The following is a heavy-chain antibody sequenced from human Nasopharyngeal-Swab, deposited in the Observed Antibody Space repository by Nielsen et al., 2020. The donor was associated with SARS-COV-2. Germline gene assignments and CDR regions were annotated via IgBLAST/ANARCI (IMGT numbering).Heavy chain of an antibody. CDR3: ARDRGGYGDYVDY. J-gene: IGHJ4*02. CDR2: IYSGGST. Sequence: GESLKISCAASGFTVSSNYMSWVRQAPGKGLEWVSVIYSGGSTYYADSVKGRFTISRDNSKNTLYLQMNSLRAEEPAVYYCARDRGGYGDYVDYWGQGTLVTVSS. D-gene: IGHD3-16*01. CDR1: GFTVSSNY. V-gene: IGHV3-66*02.